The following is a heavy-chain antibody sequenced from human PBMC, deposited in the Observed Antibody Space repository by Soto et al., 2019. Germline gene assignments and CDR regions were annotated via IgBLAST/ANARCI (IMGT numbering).Heavy chain of an antibody. D-gene: IGHD3-10*01. CDR3: ARDGSQWDY. J-gene: IGHJ4*02. CDR1: GFTVSSYG. V-gene: IGHV3-33*01. CDR2: IWYDGSNK. Sequence: QVQLVESGGGVVQPGRSLRLSCAASGFTVSSYGMHWVRQAPGKGLEWVAVIWYDGSNKYYADSVKGRFTISRDNSKNTLYLQMNSLRSEDTAVYYCARDGSQWDYWGQGTLVTVSS.